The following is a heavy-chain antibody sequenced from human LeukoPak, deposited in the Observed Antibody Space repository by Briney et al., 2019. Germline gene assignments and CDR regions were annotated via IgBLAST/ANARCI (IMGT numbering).Heavy chain of an antibody. J-gene: IGHJ4*02. D-gene: IGHD3-10*01. CDR3: AKDRRGFGESFLDY. Sequence: GRSLRLSCAASGFTFSSYGMHWVRQAPGEGLEWVAVISYDGSNKYYADSVKGRFTISRDNSKNTLYLQMNSLRAEDTAVYYCAKDRRGFGESFLDYWGQGTLVTVSS. CDR1: GFTFSSYG. CDR2: ISYDGSNK. V-gene: IGHV3-30*18.